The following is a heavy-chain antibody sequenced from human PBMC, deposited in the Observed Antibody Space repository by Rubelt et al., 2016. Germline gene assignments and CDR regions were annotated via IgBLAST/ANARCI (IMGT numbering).Heavy chain of an antibody. V-gene: IGHV4-4*02. CDR3: ARVVRLLSTHYYYGMDV. J-gene: IGHJ6*02. Sequence: QVQLQESGPGLVKPSETLSLTCTVSGGSISSSNWWSWVRQPPGKGLEWIGEIYHSGSTNYNPSLKSLVTISVDKSKNQLSRKLSSVTAADTAVYYCARVVRLLSTHYYYGMDVWGQETTVTVSS. CDR2: IYHSGST. D-gene: IGHD3-3*01. CDR1: GGSISSSNW.